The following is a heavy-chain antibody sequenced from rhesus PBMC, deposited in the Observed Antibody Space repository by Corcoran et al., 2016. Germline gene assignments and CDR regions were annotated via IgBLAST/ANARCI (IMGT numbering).Heavy chain of an antibody. CDR2: INGNSGST. V-gene: IGHV4-80*01. CDR3: ARSGGSYYGPDY. CDR1: GASISSYW. J-gene: IGHJ4*01. D-gene: IGHD3-16*01. Sequence: QVQLQESGPGLVKPSETLSLTCAVSGASISSYWWSWIRQPPGKGLEWIGEINGNSGSTYYNPSLKSRGTSSKDASKNQFSLKLSSVTAADTAVYYCARSGGSYYGPDYWGQGVLVTVSS.